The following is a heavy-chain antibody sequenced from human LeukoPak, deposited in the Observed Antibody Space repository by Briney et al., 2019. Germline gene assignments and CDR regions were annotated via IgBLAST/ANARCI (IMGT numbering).Heavy chain of an antibody. V-gene: IGHV7-4-1*02. CDR3: ARLYDILTGPIDY. CDR1: GYTFTTYA. Sequence: ASVKVSCKASGYTFTTYAINWVRQAPGQGLEWMGWINTNTGNPTSAQGFTGRFVFSLDTSVSTAYLQINSLRAEDTAVYYCARLYDILTGPIDYWGQGTLVTVSS. CDR2: INTNTGNP. D-gene: IGHD3-9*01. J-gene: IGHJ4*02.